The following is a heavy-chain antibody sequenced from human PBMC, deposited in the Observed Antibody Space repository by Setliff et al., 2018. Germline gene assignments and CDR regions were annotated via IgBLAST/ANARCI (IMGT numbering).Heavy chain of an antibody. J-gene: IGHJ6*03. Sequence: SGPTLVNPTQPLTLTCDSSGFSLTTSGVCLTWLRQPPGKALEWLARIDWDDAKHYSTSLKTRLTISKDNSKNQVVLTMTNMDPVDTATYYCARLTGTDYYYYYMDVWGKGTTVTVSS. D-gene: IGHD1-7*01. CDR2: IDWDDAK. CDR3: ARLTGTDYYYYYMDV. CDR1: GFSLTTSGVC. V-gene: IGHV2-70*11.